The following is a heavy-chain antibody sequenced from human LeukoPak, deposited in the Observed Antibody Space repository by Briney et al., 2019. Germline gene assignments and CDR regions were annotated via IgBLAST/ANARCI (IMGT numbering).Heavy chain of an antibody. Sequence: SETLSLTCTVSGGSISNTHYYWGWIRQPPGKGLEWIGNIHYSGTSFYNPSLKSRVAISVDTSKNQFSLTVNSVTAADTAVYYCARHRNREYYSAFDIWGQGTMVTVSS. CDR1: GGSISNTHYY. CDR2: IHYSGTS. V-gene: IGHV4-39*01. CDR3: ARHRNREYYSAFDI. D-gene: IGHD3-10*01. J-gene: IGHJ3*02.